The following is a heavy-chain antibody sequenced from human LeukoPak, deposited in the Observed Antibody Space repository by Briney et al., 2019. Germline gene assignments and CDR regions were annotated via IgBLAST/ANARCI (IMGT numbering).Heavy chain of an antibody. V-gene: IGHV3-30*18. CDR1: GSTFNTFA. CDR3: AKDQFQLDF. D-gene: IGHD5-24*01. CDR2: ISSDGKNK. Sequence: PGRSLRLSCAASGSTFNTFAVHWVRQAPGKGLEWVAVISSDGKNKYYADSVKGRFTISRDNSKNTLYLQMNSLTSEDTAIYYCAKDQFQLDFWGQGTLVTVSS. J-gene: IGHJ4*02.